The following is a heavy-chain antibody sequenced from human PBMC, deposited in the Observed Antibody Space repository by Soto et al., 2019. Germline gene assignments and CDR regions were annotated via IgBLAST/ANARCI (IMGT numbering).Heavy chain of an antibody. Sequence: QVHLVQSGAEVKNPGASVKLSCKASGYTFTSYYMHWVRQAPGQGLEWMGIINPSEGSTAYAQEFQGRVALTRDTSTSIVYMELSTLRSEDTAVYYCASDNGRDQILSGWGDALDNWGQGTTVTVSS. V-gene: IGHV1-46*01. J-gene: IGHJ3*02. CDR1: GYTFTSYY. CDR2: INPSEGST. D-gene: IGHD6-19*01. CDR3: ASDNGRDQILSGWGDALDN.